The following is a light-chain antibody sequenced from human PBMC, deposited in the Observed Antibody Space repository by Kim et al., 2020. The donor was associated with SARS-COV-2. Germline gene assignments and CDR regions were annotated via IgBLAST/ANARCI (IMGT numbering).Light chain of an antibody. CDR3: QSADSSDTFGV. Sequence: SYELTQPPSVSVSPGQTARITCAGDALPKQYVYWFQQKPGQAPVVVIYEDTERPSGIPERFSGSTSGTTVTLTISGVQAEDEADYYCQSADSSDTFGVFG. CDR2: EDT. CDR1: ALPKQY. J-gene: IGLJ3*02. V-gene: IGLV3-25*03.